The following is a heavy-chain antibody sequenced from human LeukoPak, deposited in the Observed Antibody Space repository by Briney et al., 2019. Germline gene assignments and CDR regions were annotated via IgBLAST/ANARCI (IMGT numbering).Heavy chain of an antibody. CDR3: ARDRGGWYVGERHFDY. D-gene: IGHD6-19*01. V-gene: IGHV3-21*01. Sequence: GGSLSLSCAASGFTFSSYSMNWVRQAPGKGLEWVSSISSSSSYIYYADSVKGRFTISRDNAKNSLYLQMNSLRAEDTAVYYCARDRGGWYVGERHFDYWGQGTLVTVSS. CDR2: ISSSSSYI. CDR1: GFTFSSYS. J-gene: IGHJ4*02.